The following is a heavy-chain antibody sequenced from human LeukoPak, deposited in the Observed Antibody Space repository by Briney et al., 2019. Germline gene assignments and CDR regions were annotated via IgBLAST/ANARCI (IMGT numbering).Heavy chain of an antibody. CDR1: GGSISSYY. CDR3: ARDNYYYDRGGAFGI. V-gene: IGHV4-59*01. J-gene: IGHJ3*02. CDR2: IYYSGST. D-gene: IGHD3-22*01. Sequence: SETLSLTCTVSGGSISSYYWSWIRQPLGKGLEWIGYIYYSGSTNYNPSLKSRVTISVDTSKNQFSLKLSSVTAADTAVYYCARDNYYYDRGGAFGIWGQGTMVTVSS.